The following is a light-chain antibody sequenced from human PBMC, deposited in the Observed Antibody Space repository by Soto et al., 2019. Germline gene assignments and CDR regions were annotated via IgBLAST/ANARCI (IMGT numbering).Light chain of an antibody. J-gene: IGLJ1*01. V-gene: IGLV2-8*01. Sequence: QSALTQPPSASGSPGQSVTISCTGSSSDVGGYNYVSWYQQFPGKAPKLIIYEVTKRPSGVPDRFSGSKSGNTASLTVSGLQAEDEADYYCSSFADRNNFVFGTGTTVTVL. CDR2: EVT. CDR3: SSFADRNNFV. CDR1: SSDVGGYNY.